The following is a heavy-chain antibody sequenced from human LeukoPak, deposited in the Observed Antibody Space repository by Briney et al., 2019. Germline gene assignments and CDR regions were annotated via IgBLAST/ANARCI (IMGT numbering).Heavy chain of an antibody. J-gene: IGHJ4*02. V-gene: IGHV1-69*04. CDR2: IIPILGIA. CDR1: GGTFSSYA. Sequence: GSSVKVSCKASGGTFSSYAISWVRQAPGQGLEWMGRIIPILGIANYAQKFQGRVTITADKSTSTAYMELSSLRSEDTAVYYCARGVGAKGFDYWGQGTLVTVSS. D-gene: IGHD1-26*01. CDR3: ARGVGAKGFDY.